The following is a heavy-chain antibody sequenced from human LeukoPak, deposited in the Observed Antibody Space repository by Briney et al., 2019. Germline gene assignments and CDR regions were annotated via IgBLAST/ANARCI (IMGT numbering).Heavy chain of an antibody. Sequence: SVKVSCKASGFTFTSSAVQWERQARGQRLEWIGWIVVGSGNTNYAQKFQERVTITRDMSTSTAYMELSSLRSEDRAVYYCAAYGQGLGTYYYYYMDVWGKGTTVTVSS. D-gene: IGHD4-17*01. V-gene: IGHV1-58*01. CDR1: GFTFTSSA. CDR2: IVVGSGNT. J-gene: IGHJ6*03. CDR3: AAYGQGLGTYYYYYMDV.